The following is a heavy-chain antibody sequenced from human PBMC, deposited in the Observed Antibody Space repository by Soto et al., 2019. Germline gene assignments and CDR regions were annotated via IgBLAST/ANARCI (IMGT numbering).Heavy chain of an antibody. Sequence: VQLQESGPRLVRPSETLSLSCTVSGGSISGYYWNWIRQPPGRGLEWIGYISNTGNTNYNPSRKSRVSISVDTSKNQVSLNLRAVTAEDTALYYCARDPAVGSSKRGFEYWGQGTLVTVSS. CDR1: GGSISGYY. CDR3: ARDPAVGSSKRGFEY. J-gene: IGHJ4*02. V-gene: IGHV4-59*01. CDR2: ISNTGNT. D-gene: IGHD2-2*01.